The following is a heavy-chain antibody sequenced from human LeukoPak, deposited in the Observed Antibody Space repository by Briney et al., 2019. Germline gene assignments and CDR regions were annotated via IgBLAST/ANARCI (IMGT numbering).Heavy chain of an antibody. D-gene: IGHD3-3*01. CDR2: INHSGST. V-gene: IGHV4-34*01. CDR3: ARGAAVLRFLEWFIN. J-gene: IGHJ4*02. CDR1: GGSFSGYY. Sequence: PSETLSLTCAVYGGSFSGYYWSWIRQPPGKGLEWSGEINHSGSTNYNPSLKSRVTISVDTSKNQFSLKLSSVTAADTAVYYCARGAAVLRFLEWFINWGQGTLVTVSS.